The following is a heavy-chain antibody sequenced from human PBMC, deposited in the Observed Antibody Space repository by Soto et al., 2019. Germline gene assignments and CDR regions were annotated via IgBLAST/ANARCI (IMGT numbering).Heavy chain of an antibody. V-gene: IGHV1-3*01. Sequence: QVQLVQSGAEVKKPGASVKISCKTSGYTFTSYALHWVRQAPGQRVEWMGWINAGNGNTKYSQKFQGRVIITRDTSASTAYMELRSLRSEDTAVYYCARDSGGMDVWGEGTTVTVSS. J-gene: IGHJ6*04. CDR3: ARDSGGMDV. CDR2: INAGNGNT. CDR1: GYTFTSYA.